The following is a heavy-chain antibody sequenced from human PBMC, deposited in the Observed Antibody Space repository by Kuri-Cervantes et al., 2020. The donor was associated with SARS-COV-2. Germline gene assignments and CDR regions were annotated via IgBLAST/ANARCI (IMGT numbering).Heavy chain of an antibody. V-gene: IGHV4-61*09. CDR2: LDTSGST. CDR1: GVPVTGGTYS. CDR3: GKVSWLQLWRRYSDY. J-gene: IGHJ4*02. Sequence: LRLSCAVSGVPVTGGTYSWAWIRQPAGKGLEWIGHLDTSGSTTYNPSLRGRVTISLDPSNNQVSLSLTSTTAADTAVYYCGKVSWLQLWRRYSDYWGQGTLVTVSS. D-gene: IGHD5-24*01.